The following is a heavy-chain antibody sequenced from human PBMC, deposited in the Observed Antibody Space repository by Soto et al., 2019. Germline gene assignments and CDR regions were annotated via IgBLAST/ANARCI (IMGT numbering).Heavy chain of an antibody. V-gene: IGHV4-34*01. J-gene: IGHJ4*02. CDR2: INHSGST. CDR3: ARGDLRGDY. Sequence: QVLLQQWGAGLLKPSETLSLTCAVYGGSFSDYYWTWIRQPPGKGLEWIGEINHSGSTNYIPSLKSRLTISVDTSKSQFSLNLSSVTAADTAVYYCARGDLRGDYWGQGSLVTVSS. D-gene: IGHD1-26*01. CDR1: GGSFSDYY.